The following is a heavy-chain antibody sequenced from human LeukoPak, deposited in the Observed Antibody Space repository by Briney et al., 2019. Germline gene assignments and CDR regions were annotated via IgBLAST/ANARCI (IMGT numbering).Heavy chain of an antibody. CDR1: GGSVSSGTYY. V-gene: IGHV4-61*01. CDR3: ARNYGDSLYYFGY. J-gene: IGHJ4*02. CDR2: IYYSGST. D-gene: IGHD4-17*01. Sequence: SETLSLTCTVSGGSVSSGTYYWSWIRQPPGKGLEWIGYIYYSGSTNYSPSLKSRVTISADTSKNQFSLKLTSVTVADTAVYYCARNYGDSLYYFGYWGQGTLVTVSS.